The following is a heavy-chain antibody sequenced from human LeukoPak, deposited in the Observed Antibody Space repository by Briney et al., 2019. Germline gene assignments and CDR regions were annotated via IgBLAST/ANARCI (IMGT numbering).Heavy chain of an antibody. CDR1: GFTFSSYA. D-gene: IGHD3-10*01. CDR2: ISYDGSNK. Sequence: GGSLRLSCAASGFTFSSYAMHWVRQAPGKGLEWVAVISYDGSNKYYADSVKGRFTISRDNSKNSLYLQMNSLRTEDTALYYCALEWFGELDDVFDFWGQGTMVTVSP. CDR3: ALEWFGELDDVFDF. J-gene: IGHJ3*01. V-gene: IGHV3-30-3*01.